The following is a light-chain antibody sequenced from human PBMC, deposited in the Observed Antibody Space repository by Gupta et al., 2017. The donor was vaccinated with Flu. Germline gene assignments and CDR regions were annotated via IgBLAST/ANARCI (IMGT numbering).Light chain of an antibody. Sequence: QQKPGQSPVLVIYQDSKRPSGIPERFPGSNSENTATLTVSGTQAVVEADFYCQTWDGTTGVFGGGTQLTVL. CDR3: QTWDGTTGV. CDR2: QDS. J-gene: IGLJ2*01. V-gene: IGLV3-1*01.